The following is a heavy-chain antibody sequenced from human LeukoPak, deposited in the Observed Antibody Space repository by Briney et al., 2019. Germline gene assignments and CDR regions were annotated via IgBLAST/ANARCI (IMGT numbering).Heavy chain of an antibody. CDR3: AKTKKTGGSYPGYYMDV. Sequence: SVKVSCKASGYTFTSYGISWVRQAPGQGLEWMGGIMPLFGTAKNAQKFQGRVTITADKSTSTAYMELNSLRAEDTAVYYCAKTKKTGGSYPGYYMDVWGKGTTVTISS. V-gene: IGHV1-69*06. CDR2: IMPLFGTA. D-gene: IGHD1-26*01. CDR1: GYTFTSYG. J-gene: IGHJ6*03.